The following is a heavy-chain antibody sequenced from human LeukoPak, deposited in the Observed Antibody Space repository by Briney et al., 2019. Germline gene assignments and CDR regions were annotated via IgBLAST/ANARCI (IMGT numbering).Heavy chain of an antibody. CDR2: ISWNSGSI. J-gene: IGHJ4*02. V-gene: IGHV3-9*03. Sequence: SLRLSCEASGFTFDDYAMHWVRQAPGKGLEWVSGISWNSGSIGYADSVKGRFTISRDNAKNSLYLQMNSLRAEDMALYYCAKGGRGYSYGSVDYWGQGTLVTGSS. CDR1: GFTFDDYA. D-gene: IGHD5-18*01. CDR3: AKGGRGYSYGSVDY.